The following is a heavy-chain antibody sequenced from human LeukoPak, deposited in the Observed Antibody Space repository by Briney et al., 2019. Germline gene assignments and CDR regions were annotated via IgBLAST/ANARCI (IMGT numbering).Heavy chain of an antibody. CDR1: GGSFSGYY. CDR2: INHSGST. V-gene: IGHV4-34*01. J-gene: IGHJ4*02. D-gene: IGHD5-12*01. CDR3: ARVGTPGYSGYDH. Sequence: TSETLSLTCAVYGGSFSGYYWSWIRQPPGKGLEWIGEINHSGSTNYNPSLKSRVTISVDTSKNQFSLKLSSVTAADTAVYYCARVGTPGYSGYDHWGQGTLVTVSS.